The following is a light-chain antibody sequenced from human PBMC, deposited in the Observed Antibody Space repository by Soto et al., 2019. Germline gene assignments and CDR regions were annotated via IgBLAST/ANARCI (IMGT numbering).Light chain of an antibody. Sequence: DIQMTQSPSSLSASVGDRVTLTCRASQSIRTFLSWYQQKPGKAPKLLIYTASRLQSGVPSRFSGSGSETDFTLTIGSLQPEDFATYHCQQSYSSPLTFGGGTKVDIK. CDR2: TAS. V-gene: IGKV1-39*01. CDR1: QSIRTF. J-gene: IGKJ4*01. CDR3: QQSYSSPLT.